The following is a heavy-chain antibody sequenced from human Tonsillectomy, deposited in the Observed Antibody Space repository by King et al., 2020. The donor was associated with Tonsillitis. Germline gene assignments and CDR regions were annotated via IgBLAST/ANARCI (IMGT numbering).Heavy chain of an antibody. CDR1: GFTFSSYA. J-gene: IGHJ4*02. CDR3: ANCGYHYDFWSSDYYFDY. CDR2: ISGSGGST. D-gene: IGHD3-3*01. Sequence: DVQLVESGGGLVQPGGSLRLSCAASGFTFSSYAMSWVRQAPGKGLEWVSAISGSGGSTYYADSVKGRFTISRDNSGNTRFRQMNSLRAEDTAIYYCANCGYHYDFWSSDYYFDYWGQGTLVTVSS. V-gene: IGHV3-23*04.